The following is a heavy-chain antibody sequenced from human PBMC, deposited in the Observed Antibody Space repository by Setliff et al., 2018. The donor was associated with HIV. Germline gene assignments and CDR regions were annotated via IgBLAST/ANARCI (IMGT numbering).Heavy chain of an antibody. CDR3: VRDLTTIVTRKVFDI. CDR2: ISYDGSYK. D-gene: IGHD4-4*01. J-gene: IGHJ3*02. CDR1: GFTFGDYA. V-gene: IGHV3-30*04. Sequence: GGSLRLSCTASGFTFGDYAIHWVRQAPGKGLEWVAVISYDGSYKNYAESVKGRFTISRDNSKNTLYVQMNSLRADDTAIYYCVRDLTTIVTRKVFDIWGQGTMVTVSS.